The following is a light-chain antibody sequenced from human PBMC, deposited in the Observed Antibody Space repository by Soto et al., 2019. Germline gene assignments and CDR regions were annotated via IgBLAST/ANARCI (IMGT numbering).Light chain of an antibody. CDR1: QSVSGN. CDR3: QQYSNWPRT. V-gene: IGKV3-15*01. Sequence: EIVMTQSPATLSVSPGERATLSCRASQSVSGNLAWYQQKPGQAPRLLIYGASTRAPNLPARFSGSGSGTEFTLTISSLQSEDFAVYYCQQYSNWPRTFGQGTQVEIK. CDR2: GAS. J-gene: IGKJ1*01.